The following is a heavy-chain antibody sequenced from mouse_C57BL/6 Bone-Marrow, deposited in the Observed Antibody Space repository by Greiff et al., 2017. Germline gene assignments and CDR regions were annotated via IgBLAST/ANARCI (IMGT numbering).Heavy chain of an antibody. Sequence: EVKLVESGGGLVQPGGSMKLSCVASGFTFSNYWMNWVRQSPEKGLEWVAQIRLKSDNYATHYAESVKGRFTISRDDSKSSVYLQMHNLRAEDTGIYSCTGSRYGSIPFAYWGQGALVTVSA. CDR3: TGSRYGSIPFAY. CDR1: GFTFSNYW. D-gene: IGHD1-1*01. V-gene: IGHV6-3*01. J-gene: IGHJ3*01. CDR2: IRLKSDNYAT.